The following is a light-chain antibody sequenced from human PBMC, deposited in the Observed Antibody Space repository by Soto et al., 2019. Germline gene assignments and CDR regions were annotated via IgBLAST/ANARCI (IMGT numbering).Light chain of an antibody. CDR3: QQYNNWPPGT. Sequence: EIVMTQSPATLSVSPGERVTISCRASQSVSSNLAWYQQKPGQAPRLLIYGASTRATGIPARFSGSGSGTEFTLTISSLQSEDFAVYYCQQYNNWPPGTFGQGTKVEIK. CDR2: GAS. V-gene: IGKV3-15*01. J-gene: IGKJ1*01. CDR1: QSVSSN.